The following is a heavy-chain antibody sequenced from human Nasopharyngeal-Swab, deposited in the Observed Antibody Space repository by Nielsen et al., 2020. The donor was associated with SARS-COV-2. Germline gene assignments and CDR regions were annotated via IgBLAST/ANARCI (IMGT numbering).Heavy chain of an antibody. CDR2: INPNSGGT. CDR3: ARSDQQFLFY. D-gene: IGHD2-2*01. V-gene: IGHV1-2*06. J-gene: IGHJ4*02. Sequence: WVGQAPGQGLEWMGRINPNSGGTNYAQRFQGRVTMTRDTSISTAYMELSRLRSDDTAVYYCARSDQQFLFYWGQGTLVTVSS.